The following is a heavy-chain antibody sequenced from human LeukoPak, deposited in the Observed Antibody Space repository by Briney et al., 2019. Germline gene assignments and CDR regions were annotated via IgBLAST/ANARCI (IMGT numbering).Heavy chain of an antibody. Sequence: PGGSLRLSCAASGFTFSSYGMHWVRQAPGKGLEGVAVISYDGSNKYYADSVKGRFTISRDNSKNTLYLQMNSLRAEDTAVYYCAKDRSPYCGGDCYPTFDYWGQGTLVTVSS. J-gene: IGHJ4*02. CDR3: AKDRSPYCGGDCYPTFDY. D-gene: IGHD2-21*02. CDR2: ISYDGSNK. CDR1: GFTFSSYG. V-gene: IGHV3-30*18.